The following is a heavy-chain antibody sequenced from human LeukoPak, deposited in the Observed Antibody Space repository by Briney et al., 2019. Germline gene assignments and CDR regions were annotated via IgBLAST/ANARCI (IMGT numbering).Heavy chain of an antibody. CDR3: ARDPLGQGSDSHD. D-gene: IGHD1-26*01. CDR2: IYHSGST. CDR1: GGSISSGGYY. Sequence: SQTLSLTCTVSGGSISSGGYYWSWIRQPPGKGLEWIGYIYHSGSTYYNPSLKSRVTISVDRSKNQFSLKLSSVTAADTAVYYCARDPLGQGSDSHDWGQGTLVTVSS. J-gene: IGHJ4*02. V-gene: IGHV4-30-2*01.